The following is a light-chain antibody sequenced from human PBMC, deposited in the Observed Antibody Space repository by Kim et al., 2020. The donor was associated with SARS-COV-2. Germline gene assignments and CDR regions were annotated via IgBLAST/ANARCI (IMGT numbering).Light chain of an antibody. J-gene: IGKJ1*01. CDR2: GAV. CDR3: QQFNSWPT. CDR1: QSISSN. Sequence: SVSPGERVTLSCRASQSISSNVAWYQQKPGQAPRLLIHGAVTRATGTPIRFSGSGSGTEFTLTISSLQSDDFAVYYCQQFNSWPTFGEGTKVDIK. V-gene: IGKV3-15*01.